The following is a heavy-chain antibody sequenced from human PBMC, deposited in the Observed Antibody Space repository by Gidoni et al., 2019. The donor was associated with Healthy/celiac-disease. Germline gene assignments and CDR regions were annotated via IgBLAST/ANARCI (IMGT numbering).Heavy chain of an antibody. Sequence: EVQLLESGGGLVQPGGSLRLSCAASGFTFSSYAMSWVRQAPGKGLEWVSAISGSGGSTYYADSVKGRFTISRDNSKNTLYLQMNSLRAEDTAVYYCANLQGPYFIAVAGIADYWGQGTLVTVSS. V-gene: IGHV3-23*01. D-gene: IGHD6-19*01. J-gene: IGHJ4*02. CDR1: GFTFSSYA. CDR3: ANLQGPYFIAVAGIADY. CDR2: ISGSGGST.